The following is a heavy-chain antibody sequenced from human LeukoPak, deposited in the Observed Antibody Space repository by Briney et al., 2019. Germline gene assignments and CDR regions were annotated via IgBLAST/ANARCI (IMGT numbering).Heavy chain of an antibody. V-gene: IGHV5-51*01. D-gene: IGHD2-15*01. CDR1: GYSFTSYW. J-gene: IGHJ4*02. Sequence: GESLKISCKGSGYSFTSYWIGWVRQVPGKGLEWMGIIYPGDSDTRYSPSFQGQVTISADKSISTAYLQWSSLKASDTAMYYCARRLGYCSGGSCHFDYWGQGTLVTVSS. CDR2: IYPGDSDT. CDR3: ARRLGYCSGGSCHFDY.